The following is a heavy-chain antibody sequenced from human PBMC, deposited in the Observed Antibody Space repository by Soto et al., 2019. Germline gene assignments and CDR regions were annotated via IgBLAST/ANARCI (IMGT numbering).Heavy chain of an antibody. V-gene: IGHV4-34*01. D-gene: IGHD3-22*01. J-gene: IGHJ5*02. CDR3: ARGRHYYDSSGYRGNPGTTHGHNRFDP. Sequence: QVQLQQWGAGLLKPSETLSLTCAVYGGSFSGYYWSWIRQPPGKGLEWIGEINHSGSTNYNPSLRSRVTISVDTSRHQCSLQLSSVTAADTAVYYCARGRHYYDSSGYRGNPGTTHGHNRFDPWGQGTLVTVSS. CDR2: INHSGST. CDR1: GGSFSGYY.